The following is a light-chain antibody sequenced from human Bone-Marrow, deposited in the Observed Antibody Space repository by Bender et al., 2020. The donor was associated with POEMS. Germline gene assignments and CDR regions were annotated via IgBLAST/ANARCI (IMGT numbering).Light chain of an antibody. J-gene: IGLJ2*01. CDR2: YDD. CDR3: RGGGDSVSGGV. V-gene: IGLV1-36*01. Sequence: QSVVTQPPSLSEAPRQRVTISCSGSSSNIGNHGVNWYQQLPGEAPKLLIYYDDLLTPGVSDRFSASKSGTSDSLAISELKAEGEAHYYCRGGGDSVSGGVFSGGNNLTVL. CDR1: SSNIGNHG.